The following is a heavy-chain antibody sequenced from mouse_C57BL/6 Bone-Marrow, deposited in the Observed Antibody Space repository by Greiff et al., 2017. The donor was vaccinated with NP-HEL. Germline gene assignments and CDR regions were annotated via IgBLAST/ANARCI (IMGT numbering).Heavy chain of an antibody. J-gene: IGHJ4*01. V-gene: IGHV1-66*01. CDR1: GYSFTSYY. CDR3: ANSAMDY. Sequence: QVQLQQSGPELVKPGASVKISCKASGYSFTSYYIHWVKQRPGQGLEWIGWIYPGSGNTKYNEKFKGKATLTADTSSSTAYIQLSSLTSEDSAVYYCANSAMDYWGQGTSVTVSS. CDR2: IYPGSGNT.